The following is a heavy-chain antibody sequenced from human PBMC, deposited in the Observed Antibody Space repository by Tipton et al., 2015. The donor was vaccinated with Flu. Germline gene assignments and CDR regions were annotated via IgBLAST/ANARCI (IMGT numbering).Heavy chain of an antibody. Sequence: LRLSCTVFGGSIGSSTYYWGWIRQPPGKGLEWIGSLYDSGITYYNPSLKSRVTISLDTSKNQFPLKLISVTAADTAVYYCARSSSAYDYVWGGSYYFDFWGQGTLVTVSS. D-gene: IGHD3-16*01. CDR3: ARSSSAYDYVWGGSYYFDF. J-gene: IGHJ4*02. CDR1: GGSIGSSTYY. V-gene: IGHV4-39*06. CDR2: LYDSGIT.